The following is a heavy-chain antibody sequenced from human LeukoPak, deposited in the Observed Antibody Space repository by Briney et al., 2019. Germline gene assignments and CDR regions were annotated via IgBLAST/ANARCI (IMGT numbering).Heavy chain of an antibody. J-gene: IGHJ4*02. Sequence: GESLTISCTGSGYSFTSYWISWVRQMPGKGLEWMGRIDPSDSYTNYIPSFQGHVTISADKSISTAYLQWSSLKASDTAMYYCARHAQNDFWSPFCDYWGQGTLVTVSS. CDR1: GYSFTSYW. V-gene: IGHV5-10-1*01. CDR2: IDPSDSYT. CDR3: ARHAQNDFWSPFCDY. D-gene: IGHD3-3*01.